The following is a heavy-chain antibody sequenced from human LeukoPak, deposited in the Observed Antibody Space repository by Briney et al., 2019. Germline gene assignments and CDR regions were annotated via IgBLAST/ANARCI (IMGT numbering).Heavy chain of an antibody. CDR3: ARDESTSILWW. J-gene: IGHJ1*01. D-gene: IGHD2-21*01. CDR1: GYTFINYY. Sequence: AASAKVSCKASGYTFINYYMHWVRQAPGQGLEWMGIINPSGGSTSYAQKFQGRVTMTRDTSTSTVYMELSSLRSEDTAVYYCARDESTSILWWWGQGTPVTVSS. V-gene: IGHV1-46*01. CDR2: INPSGGST.